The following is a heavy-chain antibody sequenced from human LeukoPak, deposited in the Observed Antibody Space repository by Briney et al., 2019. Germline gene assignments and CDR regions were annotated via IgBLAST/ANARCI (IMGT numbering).Heavy chain of an antibody. V-gene: IGHV4-4*07. Sequence: SSETLSLTCTVSGVSVSNYYWSWIRQPAGKGLEWIGRIYTSGSTNYNPSLKSRITMSVDTSKNQFSLKLSSVTAADTAVYYCARGRALLWFGELSMNRQYYFDYWGQGTLVTVSS. J-gene: IGHJ4*02. CDR1: GVSVSNYY. CDR3: ARGRALLWFGELSMNRQYYFDY. D-gene: IGHD3-10*01. CDR2: IYTSGST.